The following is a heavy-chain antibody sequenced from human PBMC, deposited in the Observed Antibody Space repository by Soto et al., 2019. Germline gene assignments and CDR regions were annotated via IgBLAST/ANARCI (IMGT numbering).Heavy chain of an antibody. D-gene: IGHD1-26*01. CDR1: GYIFTGYY. J-gene: IGHJ4*02. V-gene: IGHV1-2*02. CDR2: ISPKSGDT. CDR3: ARGAPRMGALPTY. Sequence: QVQLVQSGDEVQKSGASVKVSCEASGYIFTGYYIHWMRQAPGQGLEWMGWISPKSGDTNLAQNFQGRHTLTRDTSITTAYMELTRLKSDDTALYDFARGAPRMGALPTYWGQGTLRTVSS.